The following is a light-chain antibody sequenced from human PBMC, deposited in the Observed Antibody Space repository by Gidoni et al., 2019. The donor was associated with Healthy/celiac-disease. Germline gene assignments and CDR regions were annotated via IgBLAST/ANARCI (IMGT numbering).Light chain of an antibody. CDR1: SSDVGGYNY. J-gene: IGLJ1*01. V-gene: IGLV2-14*01. CDR2: EVS. Sequence: QSALTQPASVSGSPGQSITISCTGTSSDVGGYNYVSWYQQHPGKAPQLMIYEVSNRPSGVSNDFSGSKSGNTASLTISGLQAEDEADYYCSSYTSSSTLVFGTGTKVTVL. CDR3: SSYTSSSTLV.